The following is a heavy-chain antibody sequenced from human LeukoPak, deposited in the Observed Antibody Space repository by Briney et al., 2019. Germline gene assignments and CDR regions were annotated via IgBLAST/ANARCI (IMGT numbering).Heavy chain of an antibody. CDR3: AAALGITGTTPFDY. J-gene: IGHJ4*02. Sequence: SVKVSCKASGFTFTSSAAQWVRQARGQRLEWIGWIVVGSGNTNYAQKFQERVTITRDMSTSTAYMELSSLRSEDTAVYYCAAALGITGTTPFDYWGQGTLVTVSS. CDR2: IVVGSGNT. CDR1: GFTFTSSA. D-gene: IGHD1-7*01. V-gene: IGHV1-58*01.